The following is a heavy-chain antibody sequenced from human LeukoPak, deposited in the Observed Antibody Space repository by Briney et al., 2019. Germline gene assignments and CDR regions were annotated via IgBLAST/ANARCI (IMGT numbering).Heavy chain of an antibody. CDR2: IYYSGST. CDR3: ARVVPGYYSPLFDN. CDR1: GGSISSYY. V-gene: IGHV4-59*01. D-gene: IGHD3-9*01. J-gene: IGHJ4*02. Sequence: PSETLSLTCTVSGGSISSYYWSWIRQPPGKGLEWIGYIYYSGSTNYNPSLKSRVTISVDTSKNQFSLKLSSVTAADTAVYYCARVVPGYYSPLFDNWGQGTLVTVSS.